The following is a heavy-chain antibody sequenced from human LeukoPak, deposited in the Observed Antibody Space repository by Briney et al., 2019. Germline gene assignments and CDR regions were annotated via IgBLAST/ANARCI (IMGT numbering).Heavy chain of an antibody. J-gene: IGHJ6*02. CDR1: GGSISGHH. Sequence: NPSETLSLTCTVSGGSISGHHWTWIRQPPGTGLEWIGEINHSGSTNYNPSLKSRVTISVDTSKNQFSLKLSSVTAADTAVYYCARVWITMVRGVIRYYYYGMDVWGQGTTVTVSS. D-gene: IGHD3-10*01. V-gene: IGHV4-34*01. CDR2: INHSGST. CDR3: ARVWITMVRGVIRYYYYGMDV.